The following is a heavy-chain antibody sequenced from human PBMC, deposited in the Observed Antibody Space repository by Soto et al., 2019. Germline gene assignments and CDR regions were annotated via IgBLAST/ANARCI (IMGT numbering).Heavy chain of an antibody. J-gene: IGHJ2*01. CDR3: ARPRVTIVRGVIIETLRYFDL. Sequence: QLQLQESGPGLVKPSETLSLTCTVSGGSISSSSYYWGWIRQPPGKGLEWIGSIYYSGSTYYNPSLKSRVTISVDTSKNQFSLKLSSVTAADTAVYYCARPRVTIVRGVIIETLRYFDLWGRGTLVTVSS. CDR2: IYYSGST. D-gene: IGHD3-10*01. V-gene: IGHV4-39*01. CDR1: GGSISSSSYY.